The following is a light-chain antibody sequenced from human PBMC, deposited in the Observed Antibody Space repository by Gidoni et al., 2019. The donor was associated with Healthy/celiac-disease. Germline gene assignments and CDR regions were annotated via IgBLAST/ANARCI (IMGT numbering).Light chain of an antibody. J-gene: IGKJ4*01. CDR3: QQYNSYS. CDR1: QSISSW. V-gene: IGKV1-5*01. Sequence: DIQMTQSPSTLSASVGDRVTITCRASQSISSWLAWYQQKPGKAPKLLIYDASSLESGVPSRFSGSGSGTEFTLTISSLQPDEFATYYCQQYNSYSFGGGTKVEIK. CDR2: DAS.